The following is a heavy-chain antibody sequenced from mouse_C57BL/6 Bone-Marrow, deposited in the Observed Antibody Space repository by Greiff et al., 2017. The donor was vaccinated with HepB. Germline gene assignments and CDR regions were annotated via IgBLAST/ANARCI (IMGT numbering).Heavy chain of an antibody. J-gene: IGHJ2*01. CDR1: GFTFSDYG. Sequence: DVKLVESGGGLVQPGGSLKLSCAASGFTFSDYGMAWVRQAPRKGPEWVAFISNLAYSIYYADTVTGRFTISRENAKNTLYLEMSSLRSEDTAMYYCARQKGNYYFDYWGQGTTLTVSS. D-gene: IGHD2-1*01. CDR2: ISNLAYSI. V-gene: IGHV5-15*01. CDR3: ARQKGNYYFDY.